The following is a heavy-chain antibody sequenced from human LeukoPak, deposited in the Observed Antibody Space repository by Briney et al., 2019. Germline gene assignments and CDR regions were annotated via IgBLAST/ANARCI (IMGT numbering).Heavy chain of an antibody. CDR1: GYTFTSYG. CDR3: ARSGGYCSGGSCYSEYYFDY. Sequence: ASVKVSCKASGYTFTSYGIGWVRQAPGQGLEWMGCISAYNGNTNYAQKLQGRVTTTTDTSTSTAYMELRSLRSDDTAVYYCARSGGYCSGGSCYSEYYFDYWGQGTLVTVSS. CDR2: ISAYNGNT. V-gene: IGHV1-18*01. J-gene: IGHJ4*02. D-gene: IGHD2-15*01.